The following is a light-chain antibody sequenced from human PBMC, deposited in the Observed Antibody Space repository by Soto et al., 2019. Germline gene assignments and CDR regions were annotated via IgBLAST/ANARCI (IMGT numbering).Light chain of an antibody. CDR3: QQTYSAPYT. CDR1: QSISKY. CDR2: AAS. V-gene: IGKV1-39*01. J-gene: IGKJ2*01. Sequence: DIQMTQSPSSLSASARDRVTITRRASQSISKYLNWYQQKPGRAPKLLIYAASSLQTGVPSRFSGSGSGTDFTLTIDSLQPEDFATYYCQQTYSAPYTFGPGTKLESK.